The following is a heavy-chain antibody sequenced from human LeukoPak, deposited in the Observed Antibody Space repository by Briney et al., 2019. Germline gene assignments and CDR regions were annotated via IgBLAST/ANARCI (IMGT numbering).Heavy chain of an antibody. V-gene: IGHV1-18*01. CDR2: ISAYNGNT. CDR3: ARDYKIAEWFWVSDYYRDV. CDR1: GHTFNGYG. J-gene: IGHJ6*03. Sequence: ASVKVSCKASGHTFNGYGISWVRQAPGQGLEWMGWISAYNGNTNYAQKLQGRVTMTTDTSTSTAYMELRSLRSDDTAVYYCARDYKIAEWFWVSDYYRDVWGKGTTVTVSS. D-gene: IGHD3-10*01.